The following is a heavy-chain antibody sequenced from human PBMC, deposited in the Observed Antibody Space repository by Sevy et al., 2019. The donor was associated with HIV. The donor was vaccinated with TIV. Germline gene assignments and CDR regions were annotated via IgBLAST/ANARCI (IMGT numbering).Heavy chain of an antibody. CDR1: GFNFRSYD. Sequence: ASVKVSCEASGFNFRSYDIYWVRQAPGQGLEWMGWMNTNTGNTGFAQKFQGRVTMTRNSSISTAYMELSSLRSEDTAVYYCARVSGWHLRYGLDVWGQGTTVTVSS. D-gene: IGHD6-19*01. J-gene: IGHJ6*02. CDR2: MNTNTGNT. CDR3: ARVSGWHLRYGLDV. V-gene: IGHV1-8*02.